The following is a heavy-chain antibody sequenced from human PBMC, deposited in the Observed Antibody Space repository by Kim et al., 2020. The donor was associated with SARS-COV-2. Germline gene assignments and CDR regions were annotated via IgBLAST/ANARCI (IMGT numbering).Heavy chain of an antibody. V-gene: IGHV3-33*06. CDR3: AKGHGRYFDRVDY. J-gene: IGHJ4*02. Sequence: GGSLRLSCAASGFTFSSYGMHWVRQAPGKGLEWVAVIWYDGSNKYYADSVKGRFTISRDNSKNTLYLQMNSLRAEDTAVYYCAKGHGRYFDRVDYWGQGTLVTVSS. D-gene: IGHD3-9*01. CDR2: IWYDGSNK. CDR1: GFTFSSYG.